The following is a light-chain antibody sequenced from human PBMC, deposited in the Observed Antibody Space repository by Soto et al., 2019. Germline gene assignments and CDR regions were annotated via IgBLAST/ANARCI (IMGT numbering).Light chain of an antibody. V-gene: IGKV1-5*03. Sequence: DIQMTQSPSTLSASVGDRVTITCRASQSISTWLAWYQQKPGKAPNLLIYKASNLESGVPSRFSGSGSGTDFSLTISALHRDDFATYYCQQYETYYPFGQGTKLEIK. CDR1: QSISTW. CDR3: QQYETYYP. CDR2: KAS. J-gene: IGKJ2*01.